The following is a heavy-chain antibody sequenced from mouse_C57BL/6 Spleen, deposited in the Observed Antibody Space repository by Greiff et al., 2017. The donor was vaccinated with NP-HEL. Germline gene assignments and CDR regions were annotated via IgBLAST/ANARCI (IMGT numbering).Heavy chain of an antibody. CDR2: IYPRSGNT. J-gene: IGHJ2*01. CDR3: ARRELLYFDY. Sequence: QVQLQQSGAELARPGASVKLSCKASGYTFTSYGISWVKQRTGQGLEWIGEIYPRSGNTYYNEKFKGKATLTADKSSSTAYMELRSLTSEVSAVYFCARRELLYFDYWGQGTTLTVSS. CDR1: GYTFTSYG. V-gene: IGHV1-81*01.